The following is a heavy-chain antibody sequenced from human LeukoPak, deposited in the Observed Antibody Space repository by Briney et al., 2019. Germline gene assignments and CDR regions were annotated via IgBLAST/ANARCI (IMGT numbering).Heavy chain of an antibody. D-gene: IGHD2-2*02. CDR3: ARWAGYCSITNCYTAFDY. CDR2: ITPIFGTA. V-gene: IGHV1-69*01. CDR1: GGTFSNYA. Sequence: SVKVSCKASGGTFSNYAINWVRQAPGQGLEWMGGITPIFGTANYAQRFQGRVTITADESTSTAYMELSSLRSEDTAVYYCARWAGYCSITNCYTAFDYWGQGTLDTVSS. J-gene: IGHJ4*02.